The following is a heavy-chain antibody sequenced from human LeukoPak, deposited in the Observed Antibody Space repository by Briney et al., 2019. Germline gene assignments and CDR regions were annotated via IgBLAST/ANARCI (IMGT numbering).Heavy chain of an antibody. CDR3: ARVLANAPPGWSRVGFFDY. D-gene: IGHD1-26*01. V-gene: IGHV1-18*01. Sequence: ASVKVSCKASGYTFTSYGISWVRQAPGQGLEWMGWISAYNGNTNYAQKLQGRVTMTTDTSTSTAYMELRSLRSDDTAVYYCARVLANAPPGWSRVGFFDYWGQGTLVTVSS. CDR2: ISAYNGNT. CDR1: GYTFTSYG. J-gene: IGHJ4*02.